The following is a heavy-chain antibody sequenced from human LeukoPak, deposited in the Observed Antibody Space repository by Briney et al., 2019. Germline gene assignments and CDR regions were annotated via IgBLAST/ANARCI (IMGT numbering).Heavy chain of an antibody. Sequence: GGSLRLSCAASEFTFSSYDMHWVRQATGKGLEWVSAIGTAGDTYYPGSVKGRFTISRENAKNSLYLQMNSLRAGDTAVYYCARAEKYYDSSGLFDYWGQGTLVTVSS. CDR1: EFTFSSYD. V-gene: IGHV3-13*01. CDR3: ARAEKYYDSSGLFDY. D-gene: IGHD3-22*01. CDR2: IGTAGDT. J-gene: IGHJ4*02.